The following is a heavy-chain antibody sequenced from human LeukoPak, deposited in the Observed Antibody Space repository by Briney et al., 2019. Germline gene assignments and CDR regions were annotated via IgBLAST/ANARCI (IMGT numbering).Heavy chain of an antibody. J-gene: IGHJ1*01. V-gene: IGHV3-53*01. CDR3: ASMYFSQYLQH. CDR2: IYSGGST. CDR1: GFTVNSNY. D-gene: IGHD2-8*01. Sequence: EGSLRLSCAASGFTVNSNYMSWVRQAPGKGLEWVSVIYSGGSTYYADSVKGRFTISRDNSKNTLYLQMNSLRAEDTAVYYCASMYFSQYLQHWGQGTLVTVSS.